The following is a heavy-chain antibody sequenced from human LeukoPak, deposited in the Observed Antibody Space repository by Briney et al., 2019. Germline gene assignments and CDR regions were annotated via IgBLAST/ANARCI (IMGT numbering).Heavy chain of an antibody. V-gene: IGHV3-23*01. CDR3: AKFRGSSSNYYGMDV. D-gene: IGHD6-6*01. CDR1: GFTFSSYA. J-gene: IGHJ6*02. CDR2: ISGSGHNT. Sequence: PGGSLRLSCAASGFTFSSYAMSWVRQAPGKGLEWVSAISGSGHNTYYADSEKGRFTISRDNSKDTLFLQMNSLRAEDTAVYYCAKFRGSSSNYYGMDVWGQGTTVTVSS.